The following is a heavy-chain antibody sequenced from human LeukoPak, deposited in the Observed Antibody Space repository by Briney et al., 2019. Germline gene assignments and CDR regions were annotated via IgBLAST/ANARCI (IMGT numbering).Heavy chain of an antibody. CDR3: ATYSHWVAGDV. CDR1: GFTFSKSW. CDR2: MNEDGSEK. J-gene: IGHJ6*02. Sequence: GGSLRLSCAASGFTFSKSWMSWVRQAPGKGLEWVANMNEDGSEKDYVDSVKGRFTISRDNARKSLYLQLSSLRAEDTAVYYCATYSHWVAGDVWGQGTTVTVSS. V-gene: IGHV3-7*01. D-gene: IGHD3-16*01.